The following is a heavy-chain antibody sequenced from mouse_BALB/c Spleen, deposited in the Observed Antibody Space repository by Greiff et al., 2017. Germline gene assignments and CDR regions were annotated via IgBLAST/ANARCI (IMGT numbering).Heavy chain of an antibody. D-gene: IGHD2-3*01. Sequence: EVMLVESGGGLVKPGGSLKLSCAASGFTFSDYYMYWVRQTPEKRLEWVATISDGGSYTYYPDSVKGGFTISRDNAKNNLYLQMSSLKSEDTAMYYCARADGYYEGWGQGTLVTVSA. CDR1: GFTFSDYY. V-gene: IGHV5-4*02. CDR3: ARADGYYEG. J-gene: IGHJ3*01. CDR2: ISDGGSYT.